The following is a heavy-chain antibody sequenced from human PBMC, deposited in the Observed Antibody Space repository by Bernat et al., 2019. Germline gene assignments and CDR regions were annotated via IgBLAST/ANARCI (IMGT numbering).Heavy chain of an antibody. CDR3: AKDRVVATMEYYFDY. Sequence: QVQLVESGGGVVQPGRSLRLSCAASGFTFSSYGMHWVRQAPGKGLEWVAVISYDGSNKYYADSVKGRFTISRDISKNTLYLQMNSLRAEDTAVYYCAKDRVVATMEYYFDYWGQGTLVTVSS. J-gene: IGHJ4*02. CDR1: GFTFSSYG. D-gene: IGHD5-12*01. CDR2: ISYDGSNK. V-gene: IGHV3-30*18.